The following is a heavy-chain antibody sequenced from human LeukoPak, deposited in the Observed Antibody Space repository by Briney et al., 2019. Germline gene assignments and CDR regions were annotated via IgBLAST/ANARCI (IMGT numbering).Heavy chain of an antibody. V-gene: IGHV3-30*03. D-gene: IGHD6-13*01. CDR3: ARPRGAAAGTFGFDP. Sequence: GGSLRLSCAASAFTFTSYVMHWVRHAPGKGLQWVALISYDGSNKYYADSVKGRFTISRDNSKNTLYLQMNSLRAEDTAVYYCARPRGAAAGTFGFDPWGQGTLVTVSS. CDR1: AFTFTSYV. J-gene: IGHJ5*02. CDR2: ISYDGSNK.